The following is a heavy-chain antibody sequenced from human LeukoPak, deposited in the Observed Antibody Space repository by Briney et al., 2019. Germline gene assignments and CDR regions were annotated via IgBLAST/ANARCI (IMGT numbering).Heavy chain of an antibody. J-gene: IGHJ4*02. CDR3: AKASELGRGYFDY. D-gene: IGHD7-27*01. V-gene: IGHV3-21*04. CDR1: GFTFSSYS. CDR2: ISSVSRHI. Sequence: GGSLRLSCAASGFTFSSYSMNWVRQAPGKGLEWVSYISSVSRHIYYADSLKGRFTISRDNAKNSLYLQMNSLRAEDTAVYYCAKASELGRGYFDYWGQGTLVTVSS.